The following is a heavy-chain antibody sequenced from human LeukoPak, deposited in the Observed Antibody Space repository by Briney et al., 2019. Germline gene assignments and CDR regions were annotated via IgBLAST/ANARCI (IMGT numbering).Heavy chain of an antibody. Sequence: PSETLSLTCTVSGGAISSGTYYWGWIRQPPGKGLEWIGSVYYSGTTYYNPSLKSRVTISVDTSKNQFSLKLSSVTAADTAVYYCAREAYCGGDCYSGFDYWGQGTLVTVSS. V-gene: IGHV4-39*07. J-gene: IGHJ4*02. D-gene: IGHD2-21*02. CDR1: GGAISSGTYY. CDR2: VYYSGTT. CDR3: AREAYCGGDCYSGFDY.